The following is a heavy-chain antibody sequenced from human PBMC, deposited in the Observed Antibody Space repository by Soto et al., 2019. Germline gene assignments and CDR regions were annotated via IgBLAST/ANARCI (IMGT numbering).Heavy chain of an antibody. Sequence: SETLSVTCTFSVGSISSYYWSWIRQPPGKGLEWIGYIYYSGSTNYNPSLKSRVTISVDTSKNQFSLKLSSVTAADTAVYYCARTISGPVDYWGQGTMVTVSS. CDR2: IYYSGST. V-gene: IGHV4-59*01. CDR1: VGSISSYY. J-gene: IGHJ4*02. D-gene: IGHD2-15*01. CDR3: ARTISGPVDY.